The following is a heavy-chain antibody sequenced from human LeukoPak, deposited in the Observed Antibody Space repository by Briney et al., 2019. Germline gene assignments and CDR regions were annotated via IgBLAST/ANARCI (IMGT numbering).Heavy chain of an antibody. J-gene: IGHJ6*03. CDR3: AKGRELLSNYYYYYMDV. CDR2: ISYDGSNK. CDR1: GFTFSSYG. Sequence: GRSLRLSCAASGFTFSSYGMHWVRQAPGKGVEWVAVISYDGSNKYYADSVKGRFTISRDNSKNTLYLQMNSLRAEDTAVYYCAKGRELLSNYYYYYMDVWGKGTTVTVSS. V-gene: IGHV3-30*18. D-gene: IGHD1-26*01.